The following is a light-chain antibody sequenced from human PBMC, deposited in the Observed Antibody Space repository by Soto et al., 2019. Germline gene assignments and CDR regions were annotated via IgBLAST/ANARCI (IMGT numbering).Light chain of an antibody. V-gene: IGLV2-14*01. CDR3: SSYTTSRTLLYV. Sequence: QSALTQPASVSGSPGQSVTMSSTGTSSDVGGYQYVSWYQQHPGKAPKLMIYEVSNRPSGVSNRFSGSKSGNTASLTISGLQAEDEADYYCSSYTTSRTLLYVFGTGTKLTVL. CDR2: EVS. CDR1: SSDVGGYQY. J-gene: IGLJ1*01.